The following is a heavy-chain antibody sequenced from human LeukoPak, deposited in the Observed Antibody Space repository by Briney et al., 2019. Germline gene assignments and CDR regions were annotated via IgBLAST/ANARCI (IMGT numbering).Heavy chain of an antibody. CDR3: AKSFGGSGIDY. D-gene: IGHD2-15*01. CDR2: ISYDGSNK. Sequence: GGSLRLSCAASGFTFSSYGMHWVRQAPGKGLEWVAVISYDGSNKYYADSVKGRFTISRDNSKNTLYLQMNSLRAEGTAVYYCAKSFGGSGIDYWGQGTLVTVSS. V-gene: IGHV3-30*05. CDR1: GFTFSSYG. J-gene: IGHJ4*02.